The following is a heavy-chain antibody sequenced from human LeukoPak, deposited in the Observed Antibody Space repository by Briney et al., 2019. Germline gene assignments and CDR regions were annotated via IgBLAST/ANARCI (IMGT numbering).Heavy chain of an antibody. Sequence: HPGGSLRLSCAASGFTFITYWMHWVRQAPGKGLVWVSRINNDGSNTNYADSVKGRFTISRDNAKNTLYLQMNSLRAEDTAVYYCARPYVAGPYFDFWGQGTLVTVSS. CDR1: GFTFITYW. J-gene: IGHJ4*02. CDR2: INNDGSNT. D-gene: IGHD6-19*01. CDR3: ARPYVAGPYFDF. V-gene: IGHV3-74*01.